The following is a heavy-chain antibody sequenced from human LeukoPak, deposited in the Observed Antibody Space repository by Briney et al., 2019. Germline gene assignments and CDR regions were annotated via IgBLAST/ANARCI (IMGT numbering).Heavy chain of an antibody. V-gene: IGHV3-74*01. CDR2: NNSDGRRT. CDR3: ARPETQYSSGLDGIHI. CDR1: GCTFSTDC. J-gene: IGHJ3*02. D-gene: IGHD6-19*01. Sequence: GVFRRLFHAGSGCTFSTDCMQWAPEAPAKAMVWVSRNNSDGRRTTYAASVKGRFTITRDKAKNTLSLQMNSLRTEDTAVYYCARPETQYSSGLDGIHIWGEGTLVPVSS.